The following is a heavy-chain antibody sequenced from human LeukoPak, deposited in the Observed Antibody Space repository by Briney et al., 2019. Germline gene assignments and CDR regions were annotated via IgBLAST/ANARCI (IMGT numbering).Heavy chain of an antibody. CDR2: IYTSGST. V-gene: IGHV4-61*02. Sequence: SETLSLTCTVPGGSISSGSYYWSWIRQPAGKGLEWIGRIYTSGSTNYNPSLKSRVTISVDTSKNQFSLKLSSVTAADTAVYYCARATYYDLLEDNANWFDPWGQGTLVTVSS. J-gene: IGHJ5*02. CDR1: GGSISSGSYY. CDR3: ARATYYDLLEDNANWFDP. D-gene: IGHD3-3*01.